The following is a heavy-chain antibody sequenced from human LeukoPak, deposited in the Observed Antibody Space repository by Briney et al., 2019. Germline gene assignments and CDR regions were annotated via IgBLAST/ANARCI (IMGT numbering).Heavy chain of an antibody. D-gene: IGHD2/OR15-2a*01. CDR3: ANIYFPLAFDI. Sequence: GRSLRLSCAASGFTFSNYGMHWVRQAPGKGLEWVSAISGSGGSTYYADSVKGRFTISRDNSKNTLYLQMNSLRAEDTAVYYRANIYFPLAFDIWGQGTMVTVPS. CDR1: GFTFSNYG. V-gene: IGHV3-23*01. CDR2: ISGSGGST. J-gene: IGHJ3*02.